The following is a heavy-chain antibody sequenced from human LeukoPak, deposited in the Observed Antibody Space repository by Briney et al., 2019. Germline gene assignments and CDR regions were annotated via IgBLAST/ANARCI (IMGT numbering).Heavy chain of an antibody. V-gene: IGHV1-2*02. Sequence: ASVRVSCKASGYTFTGYYMHWVRQAPGQGLEWMGWINPNSGGTNYAQKFQGRVTMTRDTSISTAYMELSRLRSDDTAVYYCARGDGYSGYDWNWGQGTLVTVSS. CDR1: GYTFTGYY. CDR3: ARGDGYSGYDWN. D-gene: IGHD5-12*01. CDR2: INPNSGGT. J-gene: IGHJ4*02.